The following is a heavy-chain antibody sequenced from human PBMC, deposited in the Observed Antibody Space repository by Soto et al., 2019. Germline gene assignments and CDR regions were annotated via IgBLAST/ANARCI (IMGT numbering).Heavy chain of an antibody. Sequence: GGSLRLSCASFGFTFDKYTMGLVRQAPGKGLEWVAESFSSGGTQYADSVKGRFTISRDNSRNMVFLQMNGLRVEDTALYYCARDREPDGIWTFDSWGQGALVTVSS. V-gene: IGHV3-23*05. D-gene: IGHD3-9*01. CDR2: SFSSGGT. CDR3: ARDREPDGIWTFDS. CDR1: GFTFDKYT. J-gene: IGHJ4*02.